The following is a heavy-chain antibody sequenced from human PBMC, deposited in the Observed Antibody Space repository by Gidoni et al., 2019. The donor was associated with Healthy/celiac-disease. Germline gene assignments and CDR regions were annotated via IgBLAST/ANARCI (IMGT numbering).Heavy chain of an antibody. Sequence: QIALKESGPTLVKPTQTLTLTCTFSGFPLSTSGVGVGCIRQPPGKALEWLALIYWDDDKRYSPSLKSRLTITKDTSKNQVVLKMTNMDPVDTATYYCARRGVGYYDSRGSLDYWGQGTLVTVSS. CDR2: IYWDDDK. CDR3: ARRGVGYYDSRGSLDY. J-gene: IGHJ4*02. D-gene: IGHD3-22*01. CDR1: GFPLSTSGVG. V-gene: IGHV2-5*02.